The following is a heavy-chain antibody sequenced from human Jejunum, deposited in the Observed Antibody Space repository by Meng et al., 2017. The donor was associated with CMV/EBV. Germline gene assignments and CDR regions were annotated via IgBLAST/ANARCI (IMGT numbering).Heavy chain of an antibody. CDR3: ATGDTYFDN. V-gene: IGHV4-59*01. CDR2: TSYGGGA. J-gene: IGHJ4*01. CDR1: GGSISGYY. Sequence: SCAVSGGSISGYYCSWIRQPPGKGLEWIGYTSYGGGANYSPSLKSRVTISVDTSKSQFSLKLSSVTAADTAVYYCATGDTYFDNWGQGTLVTVSS.